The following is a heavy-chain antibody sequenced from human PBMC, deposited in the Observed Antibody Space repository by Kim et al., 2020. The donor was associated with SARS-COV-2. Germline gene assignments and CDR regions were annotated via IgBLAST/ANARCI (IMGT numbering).Heavy chain of an antibody. D-gene: IGHD2-15*01. Sequence: PLKSRVTISVDTSKNQFSLKLSSVTAADTAVYYCARRRVGGLRPYGMDVWGQGTTVTVSS. J-gene: IGHJ6*02. V-gene: IGHV4-31*02. CDR3: ARRRVGGLRPYGMDV.